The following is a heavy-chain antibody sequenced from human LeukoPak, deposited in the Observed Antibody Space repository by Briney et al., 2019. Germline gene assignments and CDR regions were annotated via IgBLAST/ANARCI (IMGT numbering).Heavy chain of an antibody. CDR1: GGSISRHC. D-gene: IGHD3-10*01. CDR2: SYYTGSN. Sequence: PSETLSLTCTVSGGSISRHCWSWIRQPPGKGLEWIGYSYYTGSNTYSPSLKRRVTISVDTSKNQFSLTLTSVTAADTAIYYCARVVSDSGRRFQPWGQGTLVTVSS. J-gene: IGHJ5*02. CDR3: ARVVSDSGRRFQP. V-gene: IGHV4-59*11.